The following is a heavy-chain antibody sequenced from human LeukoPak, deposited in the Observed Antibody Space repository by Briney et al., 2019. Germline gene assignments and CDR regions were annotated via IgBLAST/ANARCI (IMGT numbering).Heavy chain of an antibody. CDR3: VGQTHKDY. V-gene: IGHV3-53*01. CDR2: LYSGGGA. J-gene: IGHJ4*02. CDR1: GFTVSNSY. Sequence: QSGGSLRLSCAASGFTVSNSYMSWVRQAPGKGLEWVSVLYSGGGAYYTDSVRGRFTISRDSSKNTLYLQMNSLRADDTAVYYCVGQTHKDYWGQGTLVTVPS.